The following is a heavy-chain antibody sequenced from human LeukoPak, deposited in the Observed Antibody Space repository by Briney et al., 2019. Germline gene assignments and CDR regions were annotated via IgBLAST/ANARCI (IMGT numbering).Heavy chain of an antibody. CDR3: ARVVRRPSAWFDP. J-gene: IGHJ5*02. CDR1: GGSISSGGYY. CDR2: IYYGGST. D-gene: IGHD3-3*01. V-gene: IGHV4-31*03. Sequence: SETLSLTCTVSGGSISSGGYYWSWIRQHPGKGLEWIGYIYYGGSTYYNPSLKSRVTISVDTSKNQFSLKLSSVTAADTAVYYCARVVRRPSAWFDPWGQGTLVTVSS.